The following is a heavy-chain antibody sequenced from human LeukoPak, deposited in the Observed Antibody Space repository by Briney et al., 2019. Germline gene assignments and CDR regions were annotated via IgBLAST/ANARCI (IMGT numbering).Heavy chain of an antibody. CDR1: GGSFSGYY. Sequence: SETPSLTCAVYGGSFSGYYWSWIRQPPGKGLEWIGEINHSGSTNYNPSLKSRVTISVDTSKNQFSLKLSSVTAADTAVYYCARGGNGYNYHFDYWGQGTLVTVSS. CDR2: INHSGST. D-gene: IGHD5-24*01. CDR3: ARGGNGYNYHFDY. J-gene: IGHJ4*02. V-gene: IGHV4-34*01.